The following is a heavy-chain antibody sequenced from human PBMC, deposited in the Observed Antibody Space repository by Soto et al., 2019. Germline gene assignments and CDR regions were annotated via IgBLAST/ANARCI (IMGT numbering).Heavy chain of an antibody. CDR3: ARIRRITIFGVVIHRNYGMDV. CDR1: GGSISSYY. CDR2: IYYSGST. D-gene: IGHD3-3*01. V-gene: IGHV4-59*01. Sequence: PSETLSLTCTVSGGSISSYYWSWIRQPPGKGLEWIGYIYYSGSTNYNPSLKSRVTISVDTSRNQFSLKLSSVTAADTAVYYCARIRRITIFGVVIHRNYGMDVWGQGTTVTVSS. J-gene: IGHJ6*02.